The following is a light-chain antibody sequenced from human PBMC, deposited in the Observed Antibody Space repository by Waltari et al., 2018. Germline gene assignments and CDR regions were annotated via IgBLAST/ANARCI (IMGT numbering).Light chain of an antibody. Sequence: QSVLTQPPSASATPGQRVVIPCSGTNPNIRKPFVSWFQQLPGTAPKLLIYRHSERPSGVPDRFSGSRSGSSASLAITGVRSEDEADYYCAAWDDILSGWVFGGGTRLTVL. CDR2: RHS. CDR1: NPNIRKPF. J-gene: IGLJ3*02. V-gene: IGLV1-47*01. CDR3: AAWDDILSGWV.